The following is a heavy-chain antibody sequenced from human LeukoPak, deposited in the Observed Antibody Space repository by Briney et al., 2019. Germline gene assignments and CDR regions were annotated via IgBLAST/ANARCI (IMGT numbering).Heavy chain of an antibody. V-gene: IGHV4-59*01. CDR3: ARSSGPRHSGKTVTTDNSFDY. CDR1: GGSTSSYY. D-gene: IGHD4-17*01. J-gene: IGHJ4*02. Sequence: SETLSLTCTVSGGSTSSYYWSWIRQPPGKGLKWIGYIYYSGSTNYNPSLKSRVTISVDTSKNQFSLKLSSVTVADTAVYYCARSSGPRHSGKTVTTDNSFDYWGQGTLVTVSS. CDR2: IYYSGST.